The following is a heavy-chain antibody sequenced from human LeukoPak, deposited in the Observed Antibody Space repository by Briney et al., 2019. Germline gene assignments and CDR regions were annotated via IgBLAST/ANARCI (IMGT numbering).Heavy chain of an antibody. CDR1: GFTFSSYG. D-gene: IGHD6-13*01. V-gene: IGHV3-23*01. CDR3: ARDLGYSSSWYLAY. CDR2: ISGSGGST. Sequence: HTGGSLRLSCAASGFTFSSYGMSWVRQAPGKGLEWVSAISGSGGSTYYADSVKGRFTISRDNSKNTLYLQMNSLRAEDTAVYYCARDLGYSSSWYLAYWGQGTLVTVSS. J-gene: IGHJ4*02.